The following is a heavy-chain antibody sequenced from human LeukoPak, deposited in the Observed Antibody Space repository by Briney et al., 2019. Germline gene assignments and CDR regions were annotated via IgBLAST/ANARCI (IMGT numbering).Heavy chain of an antibody. CDR1: GITLSNYG. CDR3: AKRGVVIRVILVGFHKEPYYFHS. D-gene: IGHD3-22*01. J-gene: IGHJ4*02. Sequence: GRCLRLSCGVSGITLSNYGMRWVRQAPGKGLEWVAGISDSCGNTIYADSVKGRFTISRDNPKNTLYLQMNSLRDEDTAVYFCAKRGVVIRVILVGFHKEPYYFHSWGQGALVTVSS. V-gene: IGHV3-23*01. CDR2: ISDSCGNT.